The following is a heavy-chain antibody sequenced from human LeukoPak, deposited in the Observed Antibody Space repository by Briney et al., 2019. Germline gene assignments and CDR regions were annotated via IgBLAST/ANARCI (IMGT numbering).Heavy chain of an antibody. CDR2: ISGDGGST. D-gene: IGHD3-22*01. CDR3: ASYYYDSSGYWVHAFDI. Sequence: GGSLRLSCAASGFTFDDYAMHWVRQAPGKGLEWVSLISGDGGSTYYADSVKGRFTISRDNAKNSLYLQMNSLRAEDTAVYYCASYYYDSSGYWVHAFDIWGQGTMVTVSS. CDR1: GFTFDDYA. J-gene: IGHJ3*02. V-gene: IGHV3-43*02.